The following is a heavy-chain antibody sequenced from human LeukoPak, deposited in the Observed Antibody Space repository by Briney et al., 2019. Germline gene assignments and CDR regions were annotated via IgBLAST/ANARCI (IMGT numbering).Heavy chain of an antibody. Sequence: ASVKVSCKASGGTFSSYAISWVRQAPGQGLEWVGGIIPIFGTANYAQKFQGRVTITADESTSTAYMELSSLRSEDTAVYYCAREGAVAGIGVDYWGQGTLVTVSS. CDR3: AREGAVAGIGVDY. J-gene: IGHJ4*02. CDR1: GGTFSSYA. V-gene: IGHV1-69*13. D-gene: IGHD6-19*01. CDR2: IIPIFGTA.